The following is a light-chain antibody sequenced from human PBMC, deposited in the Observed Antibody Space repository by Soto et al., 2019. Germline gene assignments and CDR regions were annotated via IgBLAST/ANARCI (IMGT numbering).Light chain of an antibody. J-gene: IGKJ4*01. CDR3: QQYDNVPL. Sequence: DIQMTQSPSSLSASVGDRVTITCQASQDIRNHLNWYQQRPGKAPKLLIYDASYSETGVPSRFSGSGYGTDFTFTVSSLQPEDFATYYCQQYDNVPLFGGGTKVELK. V-gene: IGKV1-33*01. CDR2: DAS. CDR1: QDIRNH.